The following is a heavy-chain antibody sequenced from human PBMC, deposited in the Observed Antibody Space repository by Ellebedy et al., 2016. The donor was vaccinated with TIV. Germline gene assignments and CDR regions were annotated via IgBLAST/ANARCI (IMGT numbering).Heavy chain of an antibody. D-gene: IGHD3-10*01. CDR1: GFTFDDYG. CDR2: INWNGGST. CDR3: ARANYGSGFDY. J-gene: IGHJ4*02. Sequence: GESLKISCAASGFTFDDYGMSWVRQAPGKGLEWVSGINWNGGSTGYADSVKGRFTISRDNAKNSLYLQMNSLRAEDTAVYYCARANYGSGFDYWGQGTLVTVSS. V-gene: IGHV3-20*04.